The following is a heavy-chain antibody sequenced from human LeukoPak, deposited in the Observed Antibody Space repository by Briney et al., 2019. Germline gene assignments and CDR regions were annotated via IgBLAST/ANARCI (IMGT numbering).Heavy chain of an antibody. CDR2: ISGNNDNI. CDR1: GFTFSSFS. CDR3: AREGVGSYYGSGDY. Sequence: GGSLRLSCAASGFTFSSFSMNWVRQAPGKGLEWLSYISGNNDNIHQADSVKGRFAISRDNAKNSLYLQMNSLRAEDTAVYYCAREGVGSYYGSGDYWGQGTLVTVSS. D-gene: IGHD1-26*01. J-gene: IGHJ4*02. V-gene: IGHV3-48*01.